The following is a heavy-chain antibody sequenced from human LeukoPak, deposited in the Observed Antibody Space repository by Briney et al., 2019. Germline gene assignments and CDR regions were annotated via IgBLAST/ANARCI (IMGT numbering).Heavy chain of an antibody. CDR2: ISGSGGST. CDR3: AKGSIADYDFWSGYYTHYFDY. Sequence: GGSLRLSCAASGFTFSSYAMSWVRQAPGKGLEWVSAISGSGGSTYYADSVKGRFTISRDNSKNKLYLQMKSLRAEDTAVYYCAKGSIADYDFWSGYYTHYFDYWGQGTLVTVSS. J-gene: IGHJ4*02. CDR1: GFTFSSYA. V-gene: IGHV3-23*01. D-gene: IGHD3-3*01.